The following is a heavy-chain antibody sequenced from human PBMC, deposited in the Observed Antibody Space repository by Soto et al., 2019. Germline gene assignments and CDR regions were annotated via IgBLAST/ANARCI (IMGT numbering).Heavy chain of an antibody. D-gene: IGHD2-15*01. J-gene: IGHJ6*03. CDR1: GFTFSSYA. CDR2: ISGSGGST. Sequence: EVQLLESGGGWVQPGGSLRLSCAASGFTFSSYAMSWVRQAPGKGLVWVSAISGSGGSTYYADSVKGRFTISRDNSKNTLYLQMNSLRAEDTAVYYCAKGSRYCSGGSCSNYYYYFMDVWRKGTTVTVSS. V-gene: IGHV3-23*01. CDR3: AKGSRYCSGGSCSNYYYYFMDV.